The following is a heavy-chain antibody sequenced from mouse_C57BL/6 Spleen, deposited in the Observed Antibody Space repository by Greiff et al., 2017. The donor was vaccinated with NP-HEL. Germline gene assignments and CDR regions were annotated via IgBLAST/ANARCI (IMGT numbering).Heavy chain of an antibody. CDR1: GFTFSSYG. J-gene: IGHJ3*01. CDR3: ASRSTRGPWFAY. V-gene: IGHV5-6*01. CDR2: ISSGGSYT. Sequence: EVQLVESGGDLVKPGGSLKLSCAASGFTFSSYGMSWVRQTPDKRLEWVATISSGGSYTYYPDSVKGRFTISRDNAKNTLYLQMSSLKSEDTAMYYWASRSTRGPWFAYWGQGTLVTVSA.